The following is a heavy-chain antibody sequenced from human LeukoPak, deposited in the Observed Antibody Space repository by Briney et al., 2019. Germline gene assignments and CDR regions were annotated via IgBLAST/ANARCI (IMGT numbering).Heavy chain of an antibody. CDR1: GGTFSSYA. V-gene: IGHV1-69*05. D-gene: IGHD3-10*02. CDR3: ASILSSGSYP. J-gene: IGHJ4*02. CDR2: IIPIFGTA. Sequence: SVKVSCKASGGTFSSYAISWVRQAPGQGLEWMGRIIPIFGTANYAQKFQGRVTITTDESTSTAYMEPSSLRSEDTAVYYCASILSSGSYPWGQGTLVTVSS.